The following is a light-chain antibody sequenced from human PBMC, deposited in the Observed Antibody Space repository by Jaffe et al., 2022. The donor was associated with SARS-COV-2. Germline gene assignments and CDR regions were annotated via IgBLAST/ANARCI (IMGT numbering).Light chain of an antibody. J-gene: IGKJ1*01. CDR2: GAS. V-gene: IGKV3-15*01. CDR3: QQYNNWPVT. Sequence: EIVMTQSPVTLSVSPGERATLSCRASQSVSSNLAWHQQKPGQAPRLLIYGASTRATGISARFSGSGSGTEFTLTISSLQSEDFAVYYCQQYNNWPVTFGQGTRVEIK. CDR1: QSVSSN.